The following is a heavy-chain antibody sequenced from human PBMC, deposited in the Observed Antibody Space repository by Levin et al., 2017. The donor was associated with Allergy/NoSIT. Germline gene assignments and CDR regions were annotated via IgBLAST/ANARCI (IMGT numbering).Heavy chain of an antibody. V-gene: IGHV3-74*01. CDR1: GFTFSSYW. CDR2: IKTDGTST. CDR3: ARPALWFGDNWFDP. D-gene: IGHD3-10*01. Sequence: PGESLKISCTASGFTFSSYWMHWVRQGPGKGLVWVARIKTDGTSTSYADSVKGRFTISRDNAKNMLYLQMNSLRAEDTAVYYCARPALWFGDNWFDPWGQGTLVTVSS. J-gene: IGHJ5*02.